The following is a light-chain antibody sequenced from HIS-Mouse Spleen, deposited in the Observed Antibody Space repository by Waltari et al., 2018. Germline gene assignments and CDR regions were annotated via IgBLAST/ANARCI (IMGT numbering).Light chain of an antibody. J-gene: IGKJ4*01. Sequence: DIQMTPSPSSLSASVGYRVPITCQASQDISNYLNWYQQKPGKAPKLLIYDASNLETGVPSRFSGSGSGTDFTFTISSLQPEDIATYYCQQYDNLPLTFGGGTKVEIK. CDR2: DAS. V-gene: IGKV1-33*01. CDR1: QDISNY. CDR3: QQYDNLPLT.